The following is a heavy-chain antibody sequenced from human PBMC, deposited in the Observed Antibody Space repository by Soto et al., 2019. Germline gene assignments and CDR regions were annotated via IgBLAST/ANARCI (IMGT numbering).Heavy chain of an antibody. V-gene: IGHV1-69*08. D-gene: IGHD1-1*01. Sequence: QVQLVQSGAEVKKPGPSVKVSCKACGGTFSSYTISWVRQAPGQGLEWMGRIIPILGIANYAQKFQGRVTITADKSTSTAYMELSRLRSEDTAVYYCARDLGGETGTSYWGQGTLVTVSS. CDR1: GGTFSSYT. J-gene: IGHJ4*02. CDR2: IIPILGIA. CDR3: ARDLGGETGTSY.